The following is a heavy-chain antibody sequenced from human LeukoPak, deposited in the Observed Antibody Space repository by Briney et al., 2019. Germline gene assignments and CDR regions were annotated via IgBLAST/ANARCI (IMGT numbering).Heavy chain of an antibody. V-gene: IGHV1-69*04. J-gene: IGHJ4*02. CDR2: IIPILGIA. Sequence: APVKVSCKASGGTFSSYAISWVRQAPGQGLEWMGRIIPILGIANYAQKFQGRVTITADKSTSTAYMELSSLRSEDTAVYYCARSSGWLQPTIDYWGQGTLVTVSS. CDR1: GGTFSSYA. D-gene: IGHD5-24*01. CDR3: ARSSGWLQPTIDY.